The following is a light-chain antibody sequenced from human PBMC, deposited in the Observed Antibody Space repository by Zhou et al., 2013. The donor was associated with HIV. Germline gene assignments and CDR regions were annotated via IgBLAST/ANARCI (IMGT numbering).Light chain of an antibody. CDR3: QQYASSPRT. CDR2: DAS. Sequence: EIVLTQSPATLSLSPGERATLSCRASQSVSSYLAWHQQKPGQAPRLLIYDASNRATGIPARFSGSGSGTDFTLTISRLEPEDFAVYSCQQYASSPRTFGQGTKVEIK. V-gene: IGKV3-20*01. CDR1: QSVSSY. J-gene: IGKJ1*01.